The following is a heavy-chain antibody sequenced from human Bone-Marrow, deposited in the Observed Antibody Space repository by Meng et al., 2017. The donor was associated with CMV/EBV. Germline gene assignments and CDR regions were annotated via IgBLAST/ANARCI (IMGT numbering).Heavy chain of an antibody. V-gene: IGHV1-8*03. J-gene: IGHJ5*02. D-gene: IGHD2-2*01. Sequence: ASVKVSCKASGYTFTSYDINWVRQATGQGLEWMGWMNPNSGNTGYAQKFQGRVTITRNTSISTAYMELSSLRSEDTAVYYCARGRPVSTSCWSCHWFDPWGQGTLVTVSS. CDR3: ARGRPVSTSCWSCHWFDP. CDR1: GYTFTSYD. CDR2: MNPNSGNT.